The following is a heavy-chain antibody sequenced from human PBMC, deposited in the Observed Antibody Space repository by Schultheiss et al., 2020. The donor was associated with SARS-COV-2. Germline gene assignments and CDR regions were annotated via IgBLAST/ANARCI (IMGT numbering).Heavy chain of an antibody. Sequence: GGSLRLSCAASGFTFDDYAMHWVRQAPGKGLEWVSGISWNSGSIGYADSVKGRFTISRDNSKNTLYLQMNSLRDEDTAVYYCARSYGDYSHFDYWGQGTLVTVSS. D-gene: IGHD4-17*01. J-gene: IGHJ4*02. CDR3: ARSYGDYSHFDY. V-gene: IGHV3-9*01. CDR2: ISWNSGSI. CDR1: GFTFDDYA.